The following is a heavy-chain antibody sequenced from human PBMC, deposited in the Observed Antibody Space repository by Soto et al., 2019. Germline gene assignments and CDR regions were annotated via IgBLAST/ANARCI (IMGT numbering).Heavy chain of an antibody. CDR3: ARVTTEFDY. D-gene: IGHD3-22*01. V-gene: IGHV4-31*11. CDR1: GDSISSDGYY. Sequence: QLQLEESGPGLVKPSQTLSLTCAVSGDSISSDGYYWSWIRQHPGKGLEWIGHIYHSGTTYYNPALKSRVSISIDTSNKQFSLNVTSVTSADTAVYYCARVTTEFDYWGLGTLVTVSS. CDR2: IYHSGTT. J-gene: IGHJ4*02.